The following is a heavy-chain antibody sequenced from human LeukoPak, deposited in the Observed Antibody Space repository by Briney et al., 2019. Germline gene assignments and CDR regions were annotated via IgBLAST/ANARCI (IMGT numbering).Heavy chain of an antibody. D-gene: IGHD2-15*01. CDR2: IIPIFGTA. J-gene: IGHJ4*02. CDR3: ATGREEAVLDY. Sequence: ASVKVSCKASGGTFSSYAISWVRQAPGQGLEWMGGIIPIFGTANYAQKFQGRVTITTDESTSTAYMELSSLRSEDTAVYSCATGREEAVLDYWGQGTLVTVSS. V-gene: IGHV1-69*05. CDR1: GGTFSSYA.